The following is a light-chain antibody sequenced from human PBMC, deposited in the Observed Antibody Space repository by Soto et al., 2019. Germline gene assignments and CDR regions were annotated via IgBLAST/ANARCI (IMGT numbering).Light chain of an antibody. Sequence: SYELSQPTSVSVATGQTARITCGGNNIGTKSVHWYQQKPGQAPVLVVFNDSDRPSGIPERFSGSNSGDAATTATLTISRVEAGDEADYYCQVWDSSSEWVFGGGTQLTVL. J-gene: IGLJ3*02. CDR2: NDS. CDR3: QVWDSSSEWV. V-gene: IGLV3-21*02. CDR1: NIGTKS.